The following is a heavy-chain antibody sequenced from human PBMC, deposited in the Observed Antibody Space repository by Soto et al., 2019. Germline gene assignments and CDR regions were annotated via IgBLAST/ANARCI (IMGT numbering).Heavy chain of an antibody. Sequence: QVQLQESGAALVKPSVTLSLTCTVSGGSISSYYWIWILQPAGKGLEWIGRIYTTGNTNYNPSLQSQDTMSIDTYKNQLSLNLSSVTAADPSVYYCARDWGYCGGGSCLSSPQSDYYGMAVGGNGNTLTVCS. CDR3: ARDWGYCGGGSCLSSPQSDYYGMAV. CDR1: GGSISSYY. CDR2: IYTTGNT. J-gene: IGHJ6*04. D-gene: IGHD2-15*01. V-gene: IGHV4-4*07.